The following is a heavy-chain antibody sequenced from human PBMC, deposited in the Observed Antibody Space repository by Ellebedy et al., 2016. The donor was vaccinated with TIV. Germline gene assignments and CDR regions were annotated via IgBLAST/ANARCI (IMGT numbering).Heavy chain of an antibody. D-gene: IGHD3-22*01. CDR2: ISGHHGNT. Sequence: AASVKVSCKASGYTFTSYGISWARQAPGQGLEWMGWISGHHGNTNNAQKFLGRVTMTTDTSTTTAYMELRSLRSDDTAVYYCARDRSYYYDSSGYCPAYWGQGTLVTVSS. J-gene: IGHJ4*02. CDR1: GYTFTSYG. V-gene: IGHV1-18*04. CDR3: ARDRSYYYDSSGYCPAY.